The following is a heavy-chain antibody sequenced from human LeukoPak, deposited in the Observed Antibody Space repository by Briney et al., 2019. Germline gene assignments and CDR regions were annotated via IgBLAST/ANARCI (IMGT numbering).Heavy chain of an antibody. D-gene: IGHD3-22*01. CDR2: INHSGST. CDR1: GGSYSGYY. CDR3: ARGPPTDYYDSSGFYYVFDY. Sequence: SETLSLTCAVYGGSYSGYYWSWIRQPPGKGLEWIGEINHSGSTNYNPSLKSRVTISVDTSKNQFSLKLSSVPAADTAVYFCARGPPTDYYDSSGFYYVFDYWGQGTLVTVSS. V-gene: IGHV4-34*01. J-gene: IGHJ4*02.